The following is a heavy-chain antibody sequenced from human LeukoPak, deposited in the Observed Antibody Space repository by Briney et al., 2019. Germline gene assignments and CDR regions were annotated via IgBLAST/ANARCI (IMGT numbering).Heavy chain of an antibody. CDR1: GFTFSNYN. V-gene: IGHV3-48*01. CDR2: IGGPSTTI. CDR3: ARDYLTSYYDFWSGHPYYFDY. D-gene: IGHD3-3*01. J-gene: IGHJ4*02. Sequence: GGSLRLSCAASGFTFSNYNIIWVRQAPGKGLEWVSYIGGPSTTIFYADSVRGRFTISRDNAKNSLYLQMNSLRAEDTAVYYCARDYLTSYYDFWSGHPYYFDYWGQGTLVTVSS.